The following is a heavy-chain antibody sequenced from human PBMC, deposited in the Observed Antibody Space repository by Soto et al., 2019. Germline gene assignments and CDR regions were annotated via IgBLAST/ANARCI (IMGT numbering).Heavy chain of an antibody. CDR1: GDSVSSNSAA. J-gene: IGHJ4*02. V-gene: IGHV6-1*01. Sequence: PSQTLSLTCAISGDSVSSNSAAWNCIIQSPSRGLEWLGRTYYRSKWYNDYAVSVKSRITINPDTSKNQFSLQLNSVTPEDTAVYYCARVTIVATIWAFDYWGQGTLVTVSS. D-gene: IGHD5-12*01. CDR2: TYYRSKWYN. CDR3: ARVTIVATIWAFDY.